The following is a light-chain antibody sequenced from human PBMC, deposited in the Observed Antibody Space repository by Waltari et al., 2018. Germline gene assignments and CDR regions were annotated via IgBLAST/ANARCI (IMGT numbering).Light chain of an antibody. V-gene: IGLV1-40*01. CDR1: SSNIGAGYD. Sequence: QSGLTPPPSVSGAPGQRATISCTGSSSNIGAGYDVHWYQLLPGTAPKLLLYGNSNRPSGVPDRFSGSKSGTSASLAITGLQAEDEAGYYCQSYDSSLSGSVFGGGTKLTVL. CDR2: GNS. CDR3: QSYDSSLSGSV. J-gene: IGLJ2*01.